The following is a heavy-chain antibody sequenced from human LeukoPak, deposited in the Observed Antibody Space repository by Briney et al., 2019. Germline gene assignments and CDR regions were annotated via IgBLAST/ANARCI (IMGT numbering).Heavy chain of an antibody. CDR1: GGSISSSNW. CDR3: ASVSRDYYDSSGYGNY. J-gene: IGHJ4*02. V-gene: IGHV4-4*02. Sequence: SGTLSLTCAVSGGSISSSNWWSWVRQPPGKGLEWIGEIYHSGSTNYNSSLKSRVTISVDKSKNQFSLKLSSVTAADTAVYYCASVSRDYYDSSGYGNYWGQGTLVTVSS. CDR2: IYHSGST. D-gene: IGHD3-22*01.